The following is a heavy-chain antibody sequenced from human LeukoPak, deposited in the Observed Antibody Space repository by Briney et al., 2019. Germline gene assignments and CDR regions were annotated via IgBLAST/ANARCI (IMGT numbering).Heavy chain of an antibody. Sequence: PGRSLRLSCAASGFTFDDYAMHWVRQAPGKGLEWVSGISWNSGSIGYADSVKGRFTISRDNAKNFLYLQMNSLRAEDTALYYCAKDMEADYYDSSGYSLAFDIWGQGTMVTVSS. V-gene: IGHV3-9*01. CDR2: ISWNSGSI. CDR3: AKDMEADYYDSSGYSLAFDI. D-gene: IGHD3-22*01. CDR1: GFTFDDYA. J-gene: IGHJ3*02.